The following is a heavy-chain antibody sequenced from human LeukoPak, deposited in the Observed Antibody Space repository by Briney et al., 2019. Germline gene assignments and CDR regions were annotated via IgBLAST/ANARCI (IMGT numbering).Heavy chain of an antibody. CDR3: ARGSSGRPFYYFDY. CDR2: ISGSGGST. D-gene: IGHD6-19*01. J-gene: IGHJ4*02. V-gene: IGHV3-23*01. CDR1: GFTFSSYA. Sequence: QTGGSLRLSCAASGFTFSSYALSWVRQAPGKGLEWVSAISGSGGSTYYADSVKGRFTISRDNSKNTLYLQMNSLRAEDTAVYYCARGSSGRPFYYFDYWGQGTLVTVSS.